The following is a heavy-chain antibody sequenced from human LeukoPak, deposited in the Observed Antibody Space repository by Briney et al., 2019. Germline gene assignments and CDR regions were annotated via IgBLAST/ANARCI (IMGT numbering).Heavy chain of an antibody. D-gene: IGHD2-2*01. V-gene: IGHV1-2*02. CDR3: ARGRQVPAANDAFDI. J-gene: IGHJ3*02. CDR1: GYTLTGYY. Sequence: ASVKVSCRASGYTLTGYYMHWVRQAPGQGLEWMGWINPNSGGTNYAQKFQGRVTMTRDTSISTAYMELSRLRSDDTAVYYCARGRQVPAANDAFDIWGQGTMVTVSS. CDR2: INPNSGGT.